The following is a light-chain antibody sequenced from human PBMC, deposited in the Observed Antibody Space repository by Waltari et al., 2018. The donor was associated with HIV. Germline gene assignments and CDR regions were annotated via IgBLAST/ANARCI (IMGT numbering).Light chain of an antibody. V-gene: IGLV7-46*01. CDR2: VAS. J-gene: IGLJ2*01. CDR3: LLSFGGGHVA. Sequence: QAVVTQEPSLTVSPGETVTLTCGSTIEIVTSSHHPYWFQEKPGQAPRTLISVASTMNSWRPDRLSGALFGGKDALTRSGAQPEDEAEYYCLLSFGGGHVAFGGGTKLTVL. CDR1: IEIVTSSHH.